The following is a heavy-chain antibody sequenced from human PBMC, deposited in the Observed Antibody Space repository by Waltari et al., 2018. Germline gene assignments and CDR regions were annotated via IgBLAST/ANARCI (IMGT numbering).Heavy chain of an antibody. D-gene: IGHD6-13*01. CDR3: ARDPGPRGSSSWYYGMDV. J-gene: IGHJ6*02. V-gene: IGHV1-3*02. CDR2: SNAGNGNT. Sequence: QVQLVQSGAEVKKPGASVKVSCKASGYTFTSYAMHWVRQAPGQRLEWMGWSNAGNGNTKYSQEFQGRVTITRDTSASTAYMELSSLRSEDMAVYYCARDPGPRGSSSWYYGMDVWGQGTTVTVSS. CDR1: GYTFTSYA.